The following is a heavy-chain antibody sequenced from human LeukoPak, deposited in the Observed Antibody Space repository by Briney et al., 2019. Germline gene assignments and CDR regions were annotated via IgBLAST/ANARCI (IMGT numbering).Heavy chain of an antibody. CDR2: IGGSGGST. V-gene: IGHV3-23*01. Sequence: PGGSLRLSCATSGFTFSSYAMSWVRQAPGKGLDWVSSIGGSGGSTYYADSVKGRFTISRDNSKNTLYLQMDSLRAEDTAMYYCARSPYGDSTGPYYFDIWGQGTLVTVSS. D-gene: IGHD4-17*01. J-gene: IGHJ4*02. CDR3: ARSPYGDSTGPYYFDI. CDR1: GFTFSSYA.